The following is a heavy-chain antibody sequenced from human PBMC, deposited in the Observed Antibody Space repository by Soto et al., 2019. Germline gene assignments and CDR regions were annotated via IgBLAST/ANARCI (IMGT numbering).Heavy chain of an antibody. CDR2: ISYDGSNK. CDR3: AKEDGVLRYFDWLYYFDY. J-gene: IGHJ4*02. Sequence: GGSLRLPCAASGFTFSSYGIHLVRQAPGKGLEWVAVISYDGSNKYYADSVKGRFTISRDNSKNTLYLQMNSLRAEDTAVYYCAKEDGVLRYFDWLYYFDYWGQGTLVTVSS. CDR1: GFTFSSYG. V-gene: IGHV3-30*18. D-gene: IGHD3-9*01.